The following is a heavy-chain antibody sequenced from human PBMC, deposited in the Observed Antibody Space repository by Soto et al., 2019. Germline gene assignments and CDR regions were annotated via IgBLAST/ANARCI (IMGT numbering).Heavy chain of an antibody. CDR3: ARDDPRIAARLGYGMDV. CDR1: GFTFSSYG. Sequence: PGGSLRLSCAASGFTFSSYGMHWVRQAPGKGLEWVAVIWYGGSNKYYADSVKGRFTISRDNSKNTLYLQMNSLRAEDTAVYYCARDDPRIAARLGYGMDVWGQGTTVTVSS. J-gene: IGHJ6*02. D-gene: IGHD6-6*01. CDR2: IWYGGSNK. V-gene: IGHV3-33*01.